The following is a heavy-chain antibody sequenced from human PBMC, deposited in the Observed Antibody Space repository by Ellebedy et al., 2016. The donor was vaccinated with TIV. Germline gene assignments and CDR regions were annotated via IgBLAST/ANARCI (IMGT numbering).Heavy chain of an antibody. J-gene: IGHJ3*02. CDR1: GYTFASYG. V-gene: IGHV7-4-1*02. Sequence: AASVKVSCKASGYTFASYGVNWVRQAPGQGREWMGWINTNSGNPTYAQAFTGRIVFSLDTSVSTAYLQISSLRAEDSAVYYCARTGIWGNAFDIWGQGTMVTVSS. CDR2: INTNSGNP. CDR3: ARTGIWGNAFDI. D-gene: IGHD7-27*01.